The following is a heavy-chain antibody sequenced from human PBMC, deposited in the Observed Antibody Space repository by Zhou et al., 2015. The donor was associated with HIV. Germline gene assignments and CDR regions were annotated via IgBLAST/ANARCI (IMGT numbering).Heavy chain of an antibody. D-gene: IGHD3-3*01. CDR3: ARDKSYDFWSGYLET. V-gene: IGHV1-46*01. J-gene: IGHJ4*02. Sequence: QVQLQQSGPEVKKPGATVIISCKAYGYTFTSSYIHWVRQAPGQGLEWMGIINPSSGDTTFTEEFQGRATLTRDTSSSTVYMELRSLIFEDTAVYYCARDKSYDFWSGYLETWGQGTPVAVSS. CDR1: GYTFTSSY. CDR2: INPSSGDT.